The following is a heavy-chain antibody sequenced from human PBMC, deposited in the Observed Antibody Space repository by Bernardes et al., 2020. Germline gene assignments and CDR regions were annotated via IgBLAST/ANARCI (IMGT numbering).Heavy chain of an antibody. CDR3: ARDSSSTWYNWNYSGGRRSQTYYFDY. Sequence: ASVKVSCKASGYTFTSYAMHWVRQAPGQRLEWMGWINTANGYTKYSQKFQGRVTITRDTSATTAYMELSSLRSEDTAVYYCARDSSSTWYNWNYSGGRRSQTYYFDYWGQGTLVTVSS. D-gene: IGHD1-7*01. J-gene: IGHJ4*02. CDR1: GYTFTSYA. V-gene: IGHV1-3*04. CDR2: INTANGYT.